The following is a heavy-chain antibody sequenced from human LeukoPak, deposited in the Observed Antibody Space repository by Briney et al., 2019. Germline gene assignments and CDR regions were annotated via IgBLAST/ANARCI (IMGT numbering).Heavy chain of an antibody. CDR2: IYYSGST. CDR3: ARASRDYDILTGYYGGDFDY. J-gene: IGHJ4*02. CDR1: GGSISSYY. D-gene: IGHD3-9*01. Sequence: SETLSLTCTVSGGSISSYYWSWLRQPPGKGLEWIGYIYYSGSTNYNPSLKSRVAISVDTSKNRFSLKLSSVTAADTAVYYCARASRDYDILTGYYGGDFDYWGQGTLVTVSS. V-gene: IGHV4-59*01.